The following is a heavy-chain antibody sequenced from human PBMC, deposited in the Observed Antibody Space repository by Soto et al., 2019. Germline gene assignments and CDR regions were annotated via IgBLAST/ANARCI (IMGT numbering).Heavy chain of an antibody. Sequence: ASVKVSCKAFGYTFTNYLIHWVRQAPGQRLEWLGWINTGSGNTKYSQKFQGRVTITRDTSATTAYMELSSLRFEDTAVYYCARVPLCQPLIAFDIWGQGTMVTVSS. CDR3: ARVPLCQPLIAFDI. D-gene: IGHD2-2*01. J-gene: IGHJ3*02. CDR1: GYTFTNYL. V-gene: IGHV1-3*04. CDR2: INTGSGNT.